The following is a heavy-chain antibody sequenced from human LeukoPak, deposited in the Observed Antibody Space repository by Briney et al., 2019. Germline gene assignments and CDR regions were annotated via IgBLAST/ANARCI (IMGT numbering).Heavy chain of an antibody. V-gene: IGHV3-66*01. D-gene: IGHD6-13*01. CDR2: IYAGGST. Sequence: GGSLRLSCAASGFTVSSDYMSWVRQAPGKGLEWVSIIYAGGSTYYADSVKGRFIVSRDNSKNTVHLQINSLRAEDTAVYYCARALAAASYTSFDYWGQGTLVTVTS. CDR1: GFTVSSDY. J-gene: IGHJ4*02. CDR3: ARALAAASYTSFDY.